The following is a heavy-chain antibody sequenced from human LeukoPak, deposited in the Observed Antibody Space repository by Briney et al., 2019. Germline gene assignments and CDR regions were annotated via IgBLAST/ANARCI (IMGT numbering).Heavy chain of an antibody. Sequence: PSETLSLTCTVSGYSISSGYYWGWIRQPPGKGLEWIGSIYHSGSTYYNPSLKSRVTISVDTSKNQFSLKLSSVTAADTAVYYCARGRGRLLWYNWFDPWGQGTLVTVSS. CDR2: IYHSGST. J-gene: IGHJ5*02. V-gene: IGHV4-38-2*02. D-gene: IGHD2-2*01. CDR1: GYSISSGYY. CDR3: ARGRGRLLWYNWFDP.